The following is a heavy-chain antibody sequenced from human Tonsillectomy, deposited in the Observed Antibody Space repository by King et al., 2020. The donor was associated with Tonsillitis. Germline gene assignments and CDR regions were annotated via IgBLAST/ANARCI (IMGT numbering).Heavy chain of an antibody. V-gene: IGHV1-2*02. J-gene: IGHJ5*02. CDR2: INPNSGDT. CDR1: GYTFSGYY. Sequence: VQLVQSGAEVKKPGASVRVSCKASGYTFSGYYIHWVRQTPGQGLEWMGWINPNSGDTNFAQRFEGRVTVTRDTPISTAYMELSRLISDDTAVYYCARGGPHSGPGRGWFDPWGQGTLVTVSS. D-gene: IGHD3-10*01. CDR3: ARGGPHSGPGRGWFDP.